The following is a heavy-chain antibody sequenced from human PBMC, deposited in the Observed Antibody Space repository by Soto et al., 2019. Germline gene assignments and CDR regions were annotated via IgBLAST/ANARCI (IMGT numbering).Heavy chain of an antibody. V-gene: IGHV3-30-3*01. CDR1: GFTFSYHA. D-gene: IGHD1-1*01. CDR3: ARGTTTSAFSAMDV. J-gene: IGHJ6*02. Sequence: QGQLVESGGGVVQPGRSLRLSCSASGFTFSYHALNWVRQAPGKGLEWVAVISYDGYNKYIAESVKGRFTISRDNSKNTVSLQMNSLRTEDTAMYFCARGTTTSAFSAMDVWGQGTTVTVSS. CDR2: ISYDGYNK.